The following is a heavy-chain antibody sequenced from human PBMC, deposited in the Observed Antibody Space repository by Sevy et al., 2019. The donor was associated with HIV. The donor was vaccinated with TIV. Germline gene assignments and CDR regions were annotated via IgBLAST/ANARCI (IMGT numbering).Heavy chain of an antibody. V-gene: IGHV3-11*01. Sequence: GGSLRLSCAASGFTFSDYYMSWIRQAPGKGLEWVSYISSSGSTIYYADSVKGRFTISRDNAKNSLYLQMNSLRAEATAVYYCARDFYSSSGFGLYYYGMDVWGQGTTVTVSS. D-gene: IGHD6-6*01. J-gene: IGHJ6*02. CDR1: GFTFSDYY. CDR2: ISSSGSTI. CDR3: ARDFYSSSGFGLYYYGMDV.